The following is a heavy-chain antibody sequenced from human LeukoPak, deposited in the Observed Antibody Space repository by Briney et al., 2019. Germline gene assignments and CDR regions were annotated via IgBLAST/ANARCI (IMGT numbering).Heavy chain of an antibody. CDR1: GFTFSSYE. CDR3: ADLGITTIGGV. D-gene: IGHD3-10*02. Sequence: GGSLRLSCAASGFTFSSYEMNWVRHAPGKGREWGSYISSSGSTIYYADPVKGRFTISRDNATNSLYLQMNSLRAEDTAVYYCADLGITTIGGVWGKGTTVTISS. V-gene: IGHV3-48*03. J-gene: IGHJ6*04. CDR2: ISSSGSTI.